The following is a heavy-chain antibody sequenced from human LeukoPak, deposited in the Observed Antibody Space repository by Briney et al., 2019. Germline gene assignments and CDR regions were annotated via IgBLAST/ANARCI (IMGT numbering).Heavy chain of an antibody. CDR2: IWYDGSNK. CDR3: AKGYGDFWSGYPNYYYYYYMDV. Sequence: GGSLRLSCAASGFTFSSYGMHWVRQAPGKGLEWVAVIWYDGSNKYYADSVKGRFTISRDNSKNTLYLQMNSLRAEDTAVHYCAKGYGDFWSGYPNYYYYYYMDVWGKGTTVTVSS. CDR1: GFTFSSYG. V-gene: IGHV3-33*06. J-gene: IGHJ6*03. D-gene: IGHD3-3*01.